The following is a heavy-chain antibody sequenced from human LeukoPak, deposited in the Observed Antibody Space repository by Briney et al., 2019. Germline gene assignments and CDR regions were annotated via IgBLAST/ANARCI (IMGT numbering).Heavy chain of an antibody. CDR2: INPNSGGT. CDR3: ARDPPTYYYDSSGYDY. D-gene: IGHD3-22*01. Sequence: ASVKLSCKASGYTFTGYYIHWVRQAPGQGLEWMGWINPNSGGTNYAQKVQGRVTMTRDTSISTAYMELSRLRSDDTAVYYCARDPPTYYYDSSGYDYWGQGTLVTVSS. CDR1: GYTFTGYY. V-gene: IGHV1-2*02. J-gene: IGHJ4*02.